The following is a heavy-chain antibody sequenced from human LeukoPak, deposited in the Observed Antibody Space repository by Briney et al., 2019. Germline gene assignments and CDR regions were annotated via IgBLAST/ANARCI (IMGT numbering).Heavy chain of an antibody. D-gene: IGHD2-21*01. V-gene: IGHV4-59*01. J-gene: IGHJ4*02. Sequence: SETLSLTCTVSGGSISSYYWSWIRQPPGKGPECIGYNYYTGSANYNPSFKSRVTISGDTSKNQFSLNLTSVTAADTAVYYCARCTGVVRGLDSWGPGTLVTVSS. CDR3: ARCTGVVRGLDS. CDR2: NYYTGSA. CDR1: GGSISSYY.